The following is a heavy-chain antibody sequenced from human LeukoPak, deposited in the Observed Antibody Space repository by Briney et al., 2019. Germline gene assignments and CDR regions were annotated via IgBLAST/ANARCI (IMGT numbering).Heavy chain of an antibody. J-gene: IGHJ1*01. Sequence: PGGSLRLSCAASGFTFSSYAMSWVRQAPGKGLEWVSAISGSGGSTYYADSVKGRFTTSRDNSKNTLYLQMNSLRAEDTAVYYCAMRYCSGGSCYPEYFQHWGQGTLVTVSS. V-gene: IGHV3-23*01. CDR2: ISGSGGST. CDR3: AMRYCSGGSCYPEYFQH. CDR1: GFTFSSYA. D-gene: IGHD2-15*01.